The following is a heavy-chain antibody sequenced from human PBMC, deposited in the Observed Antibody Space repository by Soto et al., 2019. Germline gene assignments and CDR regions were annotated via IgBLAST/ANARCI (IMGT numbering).Heavy chain of an antibody. J-gene: IGHJ5*02. V-gene: IGHV4-31*03. CDR3: ARVFSDSSSFFDP. CDR2: IYYSGST. CDR1: GGSISSGGYY. D-gene: IGHD6-13*01. Sequence: SETLSLTCTVSGGSISSGGYYWSWIRHHPGKGLEWIGYIYYSGSTYYNPSLKSRVTISVDTSKNQFSLKLSSVTAADTAVYYCARVFSDSSSFFDPWGQGTLVTASS.